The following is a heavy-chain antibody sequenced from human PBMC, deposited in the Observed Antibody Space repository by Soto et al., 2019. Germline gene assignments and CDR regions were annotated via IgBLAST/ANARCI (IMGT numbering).Heavy chain of an antibody. D-gene: IGHD3-3*01. CDR2: INPNSGGT. CDR3: ARDTLPTTIFGVVSNHGMDV. Sequence: ASVKVXCKASGYTFXGYYMHWVRQAPGQGLEWMGWINPNSGGTNYAQKFQGWVTMTRDTSISTAYMELSRLRSDDTAVYYCARDTLPTTIFGVVSNHGMDVWGQGTTVTVSS. CDR1: GYTFXGYY. J-gene: IGHJ6*02. V-gene: IGHV1-2*04.